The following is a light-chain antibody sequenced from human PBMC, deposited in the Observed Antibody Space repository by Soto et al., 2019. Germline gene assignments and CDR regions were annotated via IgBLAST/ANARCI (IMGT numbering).Light chain of an antibody. CDR2: GAS. Sequence: EIVMTQSPATLSVSPGERASLSCRASQSVSSNLAWYQPKPGQAPRLLIFGASTRASGIPARFSGSGSGTEFTLTISRLHSEDSAIYFCHQSYNFVYTFGQGTKLELK. V-gene: IGKV3-15*01. CDR3: HQSYNFVYT. J-gene: IGKJ2*01. CDR1: QSVSSN.